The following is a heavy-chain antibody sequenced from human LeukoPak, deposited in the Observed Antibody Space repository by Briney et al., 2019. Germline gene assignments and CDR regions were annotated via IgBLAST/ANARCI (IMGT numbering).Heavy chain of an antibody. CDR1: GGTFSSYA. J-gene: IGHJ4*02. CDR2: ISAYNGNT. V-gene: IGHV1-18*01. CDR3: ARDRGYYYGSGSHLGY. Sequence: ASVKASCKASGGTFSSYAISWVRQAPGQGLEWMGWISAYNGNTNYAQKLQGRATMTTDTSTSTAYMELRSLRSDDTAVYYCARDRGYYYGSGSHLGYWGQGTLVTVSS. D-gene: IGHD3-10*01.